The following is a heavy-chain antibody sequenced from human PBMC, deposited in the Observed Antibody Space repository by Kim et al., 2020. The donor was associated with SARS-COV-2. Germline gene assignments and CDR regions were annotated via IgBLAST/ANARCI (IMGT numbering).Heavy chain of an antibody. Sequence: GGSLRLSCAASGFTFSSYGMHWVRQAPGKGLEWVAVIWYDGSNKYYADSVKGRFTISRDNSKNTLYLQMNSLRAEDTAVYYCARDGDITMVRALDYWGQGTLVTVSS. D-gene: IGHD3-10*01. CDR1: GFTFSSYG. CDR2: IWYDGSNK. CDR3: ARDGDITMVRALDY. J-gene: IGHJ4*02. V-gene: IGHV3-33*01.